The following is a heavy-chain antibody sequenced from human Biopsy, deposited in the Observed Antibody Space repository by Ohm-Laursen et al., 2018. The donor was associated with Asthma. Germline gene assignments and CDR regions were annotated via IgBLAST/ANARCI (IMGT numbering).Heavy chain of an antibody. V-gene: IGHV3-21*01. Sequence: SLRLSCAASGFTFDDYAMHRVRQAPGKGLEWVSSISSSSSYIYYADSVKGRFTISRDNAKNSLYLQMNSLRAEDTAVYYCARDGTDMNEAMPKDYWGQGTLVTASS. D-gene: IGHD2-2*01. CDR1: GFTFDDYA. CDR3: ARDGTDMNEAMPKDY. J-gene: IGHJ4*02. CDR2: ISSSSSYI.